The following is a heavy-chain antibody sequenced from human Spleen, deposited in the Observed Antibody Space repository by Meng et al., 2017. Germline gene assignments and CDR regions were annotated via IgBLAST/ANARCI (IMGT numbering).Heavy chain of an antibody. J-gene: IGHJ6*02. V-gene: IGHV3-74*01. CDR1: GFTFNNYW. CDR2: IKSDGTIT. Sequence: GESLKISCAASGFTFNNYWMHWVRQAPGKGLVWVSRIKSDGTITTYADSVKGRFTISRDNAKNTVDLQMNSLRAEDTAVYYCARRDDYGDYGENYYYGMDVWGQGTTVTVSS. D-gene: IGHD4-17*01. CDR3: ARRDDYGDYGENYYYGMDV.